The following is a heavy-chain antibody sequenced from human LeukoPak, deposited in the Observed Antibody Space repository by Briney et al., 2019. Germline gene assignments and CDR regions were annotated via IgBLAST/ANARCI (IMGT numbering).Heavy chain of an antibody. CDR2: ISSSSSYI. CDR3: AREDKLNYGADY. J-gene: IGHJ4*02. V-gene: IGHV3-21*01. D-gene: IGHD4-17*01. Sequence: GGSLRLSCAASGFTFSSYSMNWVRQAPGKGLEWVSSISSSSSYIYYADSVKGRFTISRDNAKNSLYLQMNSLRAEDTAVYYCAREDKLNYGADYWGQGTLVTVSS. CDR1: GFTFSSYS.